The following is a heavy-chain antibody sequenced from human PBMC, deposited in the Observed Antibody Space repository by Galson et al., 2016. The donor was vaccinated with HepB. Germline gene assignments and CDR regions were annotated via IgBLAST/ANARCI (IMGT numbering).Heavy chain of an antibody. V-gene: IGHV3-23*01. CDR2: ISAASNT. Sequence: SLRLSCAASGFTFSSYAMSWVRQAPGKGLAWVSVISAASNTYYTDSVKGRFTISRDNSKTTLYLEMNSLRVEDTAVYFCANYLGYGSGRPGYFHSWGQGTLVTVSP. CDR1: GFTFSSYA. J-gene: IGHJ4*02. D-gene: IGHD3-10*01. CDR3: ANYLGYGSGRPGYFHS.